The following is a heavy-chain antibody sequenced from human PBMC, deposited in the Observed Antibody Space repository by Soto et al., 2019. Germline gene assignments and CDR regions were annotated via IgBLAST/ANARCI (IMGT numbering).Heavy chain of an antibody. Sequence: QVQLVQSGAEVKKPGASVTVSCKASGYSFTSYYLHWVRQAPGQGLEWMATITPSGGNTNYAQKCQGRLTMSRDTSTSTVYMELRGLRSEDTAVYYCARDGGYCSGGTCYSIPRLYRPYHGMDVWGQGTTVIVSS. CDR2: ITPSGGNT. J-gene: IGHJ6*02. CDR1: GYSFTSYY. CDR3: ARDGGYCSGGTCYSIPRLYRPYHGMDV. D-gene: IGHD2-15*01. V-gene: IGHV1-46*01.